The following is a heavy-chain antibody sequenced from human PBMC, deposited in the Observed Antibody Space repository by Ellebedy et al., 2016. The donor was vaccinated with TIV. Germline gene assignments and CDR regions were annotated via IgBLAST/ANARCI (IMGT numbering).Heavy chain of an antibody. CDR3: ARRAYDAFDV. V-gene: IGHV3-30*02. CDR1: GFTFSDYG. CDR2: MRYDGSNK. Sequence: GESLKISCAASGFTFSDYGMHWVRQAPGKGLEWVAFMRYDGSNKYYADSVKGRFTISRDNAKNSLYLRMNSLRVDDTAVYYCARRAYDAFDVWGQGTMVTVSS. J-gene: IGHJ3*01.